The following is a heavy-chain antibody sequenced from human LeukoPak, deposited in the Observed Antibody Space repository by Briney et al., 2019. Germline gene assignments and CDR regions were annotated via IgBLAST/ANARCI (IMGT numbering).Heavy chain of an antibody. CDR1: GFTFSSYS. D-gene: IGHD2-2*01. CDR2: ISSSSSYI. J-gene: IGHJ4*02. V-gene: IGHV3-21*01. Sequence: GGSLRLSCAASGFTFSSYSMNWVRQAPGKGLEWVSSISSSSSYIYYADSVKGRFTISRDNAKNSLYLQMNSLRAEDTAVYYCARSLPPYCSSTSCYYETYYFDYWGQGTLVTVSS. CDR3: ARSLPPYCSSTSCYYETYYFDY.